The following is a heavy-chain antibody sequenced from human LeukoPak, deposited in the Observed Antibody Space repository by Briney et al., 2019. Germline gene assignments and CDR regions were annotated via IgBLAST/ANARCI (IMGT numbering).Heavy chain of an antibody. Sequence: GASVKVSRKASGYTFTCYYMHWVRQAPGQGLEWMGGINPNSGGTNYAQKFQGRVTMTRDTSISTAYMELSRLRSDDTAVYYCARDKGDTIFGVVIRPYYYYGMDVWGQGTTVTVSS. D-gene: IGHD3-3*01. CDR3: ARDKGDTIFGVVIRPYYYYGMDV. CDR1: GYTFTCYY. J-gene: IGHJ6*02. V-gene: IGHV1-2*02. CDR2: INPNSGGT.